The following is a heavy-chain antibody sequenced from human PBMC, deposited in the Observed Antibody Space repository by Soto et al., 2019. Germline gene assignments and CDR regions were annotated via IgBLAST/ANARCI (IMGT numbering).Heavy chain of an antibody. CDR1: GYTIASYA. V-gene: IGHV1-18*01. CDR2: ISAYNGNT. J-gene: IGHJ4*02. Sequence: ASVKVSCKASGYTIASYAISWMRQAPGQGLEWMGWISAYNGNTNYAQKLQGRVTMTTDTSTSTAYMELRSLISDDTAVYYCARDPPPPDYWGQGTLVTVSS. CDR3: ARDPPPPDY.